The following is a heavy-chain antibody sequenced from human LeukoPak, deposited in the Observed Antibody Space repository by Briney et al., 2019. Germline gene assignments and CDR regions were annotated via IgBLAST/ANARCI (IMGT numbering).Heavy chain of an antibody. D-gene: IGHD6-13*01. V-gene: IGHV5-51*01. CDR2: IYPGDSDT. J-gene: IGHJ3*02. Sequence: GESLKISCKGSGYSFTSYWIGWVRQMPGKGLEWMGIIYPGDSDTRYSPSFQGQVTISTDKSISTAYLQWSSLKASDTAMYYCARPGYSSPRPLDAFDIWGQGTMVTVSS. CDR1: GYSFTSYW. CDR3: ARPGYSSPRPLDAFDI.